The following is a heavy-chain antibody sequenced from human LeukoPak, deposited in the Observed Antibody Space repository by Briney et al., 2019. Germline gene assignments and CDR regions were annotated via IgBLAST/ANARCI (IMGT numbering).Heavy chain of an antibody. J-gene: IGHJ4*02. CDR3: ARNRLAYSSSWAFDY. D-gene: IGHD6-13*01. V-gene: IGHV4-34*01. CDR1: GGSFSGYY. CDR2: INHSGST. Sequence: SETLSLTCAVYGGSFSGYYWSWIRQPPGKGLDWIGEINHSGSTNYNPSLKSRVTISVDTSKNQFSLKLSSVTAADTAVYYCARNRLAYSSSWAFDYWGQGTLVTVSS.